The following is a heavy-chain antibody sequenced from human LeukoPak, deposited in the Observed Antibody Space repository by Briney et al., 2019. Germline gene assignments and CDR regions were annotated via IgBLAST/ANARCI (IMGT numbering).Heavy chain of an antibody. Sequence: GGSLRLSCEASGFIFSRHSMHWVRQAPGKGLVWVSRIDSDGSTTSYADSVKGRFTISRDNAKNTLYLQMNSLRAEDTAVYYCARSVYDSGGYYRVLDYWGQGTLVTVSS. D-gene: IGHD3-22*01. V-gene: IGHV3-74*01. CDR2: IDSDGSTT. CDR3: ARSVYDSGGYYRVLDY. J-gene: IGHJ4*02. CDR1: GFIFSRHS.